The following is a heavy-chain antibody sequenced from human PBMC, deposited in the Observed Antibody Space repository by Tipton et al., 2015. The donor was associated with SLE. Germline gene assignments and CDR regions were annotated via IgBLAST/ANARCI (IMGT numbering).Heavy chain of an antibody. CDR1: GYSFTDHW. D-gene: IGHD4-17*01. CDR3: ARLQSTVATSYYFDY. V-gene: IGHV5-51*01. CDR2: IHPGDSET. J-gene: IGHJ4*02. Sequence: QLVQSGAEVKKPGDFLKISCKGSGYSFTDHWVAWVRQMPGKGLEWMGIIHPGDSETRYSPSFRGQVTISADRSIFTAFLQWKSLKASDTATYYCARLQSTVATSYYFDYWGRGTLVTVSS.